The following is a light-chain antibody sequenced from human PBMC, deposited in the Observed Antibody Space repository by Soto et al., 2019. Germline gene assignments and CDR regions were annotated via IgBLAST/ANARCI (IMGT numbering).Light chain of an antibody. CDR2: KAS. CDR1: QTIGSW. CDR3: QHYNSYSEA. V-gene: IGKV1-5*03. Sequence: DIQMTQSPSTMCASVGDRVTITCRASQTIGSWLAWYQQKPGKAPKLLIYKASTLKSGVPSRFSGSGSGTEFTLTISSLQPDDFATYYCQHYNSYSEAFGQGTKVDIK. J-gene: IGKJ1*01.